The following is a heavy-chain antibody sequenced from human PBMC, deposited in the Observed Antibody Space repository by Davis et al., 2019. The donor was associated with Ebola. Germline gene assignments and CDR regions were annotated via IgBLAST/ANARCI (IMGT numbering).Heavy chain of an antibody. J-gene: IGHJ6*02. V-gene: IGHV1-18*01. Sequence: AASVKVSCKASGYTFTTYIISWVRQAPGQGLEWMGWISAYNGDTNYAQKFQGRVTMTTDTSTSTAYMELRSLRSDDTAVYYCARKYGDYDYCYYGMDVWGQGTTVTVSS. CDR2: ISAYNGDT. CDR1: GYTFTTYI. D-gene: IGHD4-17*01. CDR3: ARKYGDYDYCYYGMDV.